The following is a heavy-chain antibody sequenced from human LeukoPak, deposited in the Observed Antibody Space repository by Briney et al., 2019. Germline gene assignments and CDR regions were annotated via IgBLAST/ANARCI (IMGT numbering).Heavy chain of an antibody. CDR3: AATPTIAAAGIIGIDY. V-gene: IGHV1-24*01. Sequence: GASVKVYCKVSGYTLTELSMHWVRQAPGKGLEWMGGFDPEDGETIYAQKFQGRVSMTEDTSTDTAYMELSSLRSEDTAVYYCAATPTIAAAGIIGIDYWGQGTLVTVSS. D-gene: IGHD6-13*01. J-gene: IGHJ4*02. CDR2: FDPEDGET. CDR1: GYTLTELS.